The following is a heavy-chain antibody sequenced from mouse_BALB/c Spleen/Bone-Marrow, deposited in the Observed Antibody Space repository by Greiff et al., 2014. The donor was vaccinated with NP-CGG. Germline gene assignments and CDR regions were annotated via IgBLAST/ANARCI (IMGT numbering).Heavy chain of an antibody. CDR1: GYTFTSYW. D-gene: IGHD2-14*01. CDR3: ARRDFRSWFAY. Sequence: VHLVESGAELVKPGASVNLSCKASGYTFTSYWVYWVKQRPGQGLEWIGEINPSNGRANYNEKFKNKATLTVDKSTSTAYMQVSSLTSEDSAVYYCARRDFRSWFAYWGQGTLVTVSA. CDR2: INPSNGRA. J-gene: IGHJ3*01. V-gene: IGHV1S81*02.